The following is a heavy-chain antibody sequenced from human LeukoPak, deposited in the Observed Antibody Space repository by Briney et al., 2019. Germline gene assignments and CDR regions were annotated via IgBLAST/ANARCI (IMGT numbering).Heavy chain of an antibody. J-gene: IGHJ4*02. Sequence: GGSLRLSCAASGFTFSSFGMHWVRQAPGKGLEWVAAISYDGSNKNYADSVKGRFTISRDNSKNTLYLQMNSLRAEDTAVYYCARGIRVAVAGNIDYWGQGTLVTVSS. CDR3: ARGIRVAVAGNIDY. CDR2: ISYDGSNK. D-gene: IGHD6-19*01. CDR1: GFTFSSFG. V-gene: IGHV3-30*19.